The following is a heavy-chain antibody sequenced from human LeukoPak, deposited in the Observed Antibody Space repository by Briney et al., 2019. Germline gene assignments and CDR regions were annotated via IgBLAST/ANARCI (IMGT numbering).Heavy chain of an antibody. CDR1: GGSFSGYY. J-gene: IGHJ4*02. V-gene: IGHV4-34*01. CDR2: INHSGST. CDR3: ASQIVVVPAARFDY. D-gene: IGHD2-2*01. Sequence: SETQSLTCAVYGGSFSGYYWSWIRQPPGKGLEWIGEINHSGSTNYNPSLKSRVTISVDTSKNQFSLKLSSVTAADTAVYYCASQIVVVPAARFDYWGQGTLVTVSS.